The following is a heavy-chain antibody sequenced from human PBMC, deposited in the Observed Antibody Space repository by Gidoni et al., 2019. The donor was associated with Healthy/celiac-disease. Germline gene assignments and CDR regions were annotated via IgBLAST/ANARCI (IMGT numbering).Heavy chain of an antibody. CDR2: ISSSSSTI. D-gene: IGHD2-21*02. Sequence: EVQLVESGGGLVQPGGSLRLSCAASGFPFSRYSMNWVRQAPGKGLEWVSYISSSSSTIYYADSVKGRFTISRDNAKNSLYLQMNSLRDEDTAVYYCARDLGSAYCGGDCYSGGEFDYWGQGTLVTVSS. CDR1: GFPFSRYS. V-gene: IGHV3-48*02. J-gene: IGHJ4*02. CDR3: ARDLGSAYCGGDCYSGGEFDY.